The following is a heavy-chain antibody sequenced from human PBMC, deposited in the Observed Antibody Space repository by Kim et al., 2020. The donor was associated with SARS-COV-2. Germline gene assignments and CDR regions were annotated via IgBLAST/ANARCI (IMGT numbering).Heavy chain of an antibody. Sequence: GGSLRLSCGASGFTFSDSAMHWVRQASGKGLDWVGRIRSKANGYATAYIESGRGRFTIPRDDSRYTAYLHMNSLKTEDTAVYYCTRVPGTPLAFWDA. V-gene: IGHV3-73*01. D-gene: IGHD1-1*01. J-gene: IGHJ3*01. CDR3: TRVPGTPLAFWDA. CDR1: GFTFSDSA. CDR2: IRSKANGYAT.